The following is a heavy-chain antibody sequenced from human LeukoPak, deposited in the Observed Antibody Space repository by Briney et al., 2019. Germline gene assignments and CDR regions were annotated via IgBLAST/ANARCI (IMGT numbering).Heavy chain of an antibody. Sequence: PSETLSLTCAVYGGSFSGYYWSWIRQPPGKGLEWIGEINHSGSTNYNPSLKSRVTISVDTSKNQFSLKLSSVTAADTAVYYCARGPYYYGSGRGFDPWGQGTLVTVSS. D-gene: IGHD3-10*01. J-gene: IGHJ5*02. CDR1: GGSFSGYY. V-gene: IGHV4-34*01. CDR3: ARGPYYYGSGRGFDP. CDR2: INHSGST.